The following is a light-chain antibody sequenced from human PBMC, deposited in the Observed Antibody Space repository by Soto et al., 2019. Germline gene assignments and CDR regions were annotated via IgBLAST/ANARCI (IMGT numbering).Light chain of an antibody. CDR2: DVS. V-gene: IGLV2-14*01. Sequence: QSALTQPASVSGSPGQSITVSCTGTSSDVGGFNYVSWYQQHPGKAPNFMIYDVSNRPSGVSIRFSGSKSGNTASLTISGLQAEDEADYYCSSYTSSSTLDVFGTGTKVTVL. J-gene: IGLJ1*01. CDR1: SSDVGGFNY. CDR3: SSYTSSSTLDV.